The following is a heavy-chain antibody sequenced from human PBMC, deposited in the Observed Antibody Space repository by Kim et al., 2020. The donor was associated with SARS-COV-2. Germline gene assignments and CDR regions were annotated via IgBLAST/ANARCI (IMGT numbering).Heavy chain of an antibody. D-gene: IGHD3-10*01. V-gene: IGHV1-18*01. CDR3: AREGLLWFGELLDYYYGMDV. CDR1: GYTFTSYG. CDR2: ISAYNGNT. J-gene: IGHJ6*02. Sequence: ASVKVSCKASGYTFTSYGISWVRQAPGQGLEWMGWISAYNGNTNYAQKLQGRVTMTTDTSTSTAYMELRSLRSDDTAVYYCAREGLLWFGELLDYYYGMDVWGQGTTVTVSS.